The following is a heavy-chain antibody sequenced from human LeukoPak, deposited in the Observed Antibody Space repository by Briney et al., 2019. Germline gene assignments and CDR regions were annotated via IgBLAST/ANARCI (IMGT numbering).Heavy chain of an antibody. CDR3: ARAQKYSYDAFDI. V-gene: IGHV3-23*01. D-gene: IGHD4-11*01. J-gene: IGHJ3*02. Sequence: PGGSLRLSCAASGFTFSSYTMSWVRRAPGKGLEWVSAIGGSGGSTFYADSVKGRFTVSRDNSKNTLYLQMNSLRAEDTAVYYCARAQKYSYDAFDIWGQGTMVTVSS. CDR2: IGGSGGST. CDR1: GFTFSSYT.